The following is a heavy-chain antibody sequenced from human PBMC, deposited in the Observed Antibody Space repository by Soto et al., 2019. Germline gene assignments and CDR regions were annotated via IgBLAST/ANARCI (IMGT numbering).Heavy chain of an antibody. CDR1: GYIFTTYG. V-gene: IGHV1-18*01. D-gene: IGHD6-13*01. CDR2: ISAYNGNT. Sequence: QVQLVQSGAEVKKPGASVKVSCQTSGYIFTTYGISWVRQAPGQGLEWMGWISAYNGNTNYAQKVQGRVTLTTETPTSTAYMELRSLRSDDTAVYYCARTGSSWTVDYWGQGTLVTVSS. J-gene: IGHJ4*02. CDR3: ARTGSSWTVDY.